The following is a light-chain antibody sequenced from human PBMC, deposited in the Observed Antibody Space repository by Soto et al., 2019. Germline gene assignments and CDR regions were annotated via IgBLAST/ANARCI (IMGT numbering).Light chain of an antibody. CDR2: YDD. Sequence: QSVLTQPPSLSEAPRQTVTISCSGSRSNIGNNGVNWYQQLPGKAPKFLIYYDDLKPSGVSDRFSGSKSGTSASLAISGLESEDEADYFCASWDDTLNGWVFGGGTQLTVL. J-gene: IGLJ3*02. CDR1: RSNIGNNG. V-gene: IGLV1-36*01. CDR3: ASWDDTLNGWV.